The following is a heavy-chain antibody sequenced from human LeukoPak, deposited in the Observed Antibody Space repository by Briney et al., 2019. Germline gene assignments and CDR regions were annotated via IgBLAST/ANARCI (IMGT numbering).Heavy chain of an antibody. CDR2: ISGSGGST. V-gene: IGHV3-23*01. Sequence: PGGSLRLSCAASGFTFSSYAMSWVRQAPGKGLEWVSAISGSGGSTYYADSVKGRFTISRGNSKNTLYLQMNSLRAEDTAVYYCAKGFSYYYGMDVWGQGTTVTVSS. CDR3: AKGFSYYYGMDV. CDR1: GFTFSSYA. J-gene: IGHJ6*02. D-gene: IGHD3-10*01.